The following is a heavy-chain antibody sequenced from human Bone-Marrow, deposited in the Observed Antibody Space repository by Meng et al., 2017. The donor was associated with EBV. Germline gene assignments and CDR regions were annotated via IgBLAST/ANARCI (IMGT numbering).Heavy chain of an antibody. D-gene: IGHD4-17*01. Sequence: PLQESGPGRVKPSETLSLICTVSGASITTPNYYWGWIRQPPGKGLEWIGTFYSVTTTFYNPSLRSRLAISVDTSKNQFSLRLTSLTAADTAVYYCVRGYDYGDYVDYWGQGTLVTVSS. J-gene: IGHJ4*02. CDR2: FYSVTTT. CDR3: VRGYDYGDYVDY. V-gene: IGHV4-39*07. CDR1: GASITTPNYY.